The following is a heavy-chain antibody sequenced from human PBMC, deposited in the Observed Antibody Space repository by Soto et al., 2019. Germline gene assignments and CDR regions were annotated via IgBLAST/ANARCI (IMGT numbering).Heavy chain of an antibody. CDR1: GFTFSSYG. CDR2: IWYDGSNK. D-gene: IGHD2-15*01. CDR3: ARQKPEWRSGGFHWFDP. Sequence: QVQLVESGGGVVQPGRSLRLSCAASGFTFSSYGMHWVRQAPGKGLEWVAVIWYDGSNKYYAASVKGRFNISRDNSKNTVYLQMSSLRAEETAVYYCARQKPEWRSGGFHWFDPWGQGTLVTVSS. V-gene: IGHV3-33*01. J-gene: IGHJ5*02.